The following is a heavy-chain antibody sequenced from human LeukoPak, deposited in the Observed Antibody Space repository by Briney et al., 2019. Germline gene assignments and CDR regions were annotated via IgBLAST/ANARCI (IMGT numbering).Heavy chain of an antibody. D-gene: IGHD2-2*01. J-gene: IGHJ4*02. Sequence: SETLSLTCAVSGGSFSVYYWGWLRQSPGKGLEWIGEVSDGAGTDYNPSLKSRVTISVDTSKNQFSLKLSSVTAADTAVYYCARSSTSCYLDCDYWGQGTLVTVSS. CDR2: VSDGAGT. V-gene: IGHV4-34*01. CDR3: ARSSTSCYLDCDY. CDR1: GGSFSVYY.